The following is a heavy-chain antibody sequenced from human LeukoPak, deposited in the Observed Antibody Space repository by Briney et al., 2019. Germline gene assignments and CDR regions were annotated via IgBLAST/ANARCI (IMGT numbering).Heavy chain of an antibody. CDR1: GGSISGYY. D-gene: IGHD4-23*01. V-gene: IGHV4-4*07. Sequence: PSETLSLTWTASGGSISGYYWSWIRQPAEKGLEWIGRIYTSGSTDYHPSLKSRVTMSIDTSKNQFSLKLSSVTAADTAVYFCARGAYGDNSLNWFDPWGQGTLVTVSS. CDR3: ARGAYGDNSLNWFDP. CDR2: IYTSGST. J-gene: IGHJ5*02.